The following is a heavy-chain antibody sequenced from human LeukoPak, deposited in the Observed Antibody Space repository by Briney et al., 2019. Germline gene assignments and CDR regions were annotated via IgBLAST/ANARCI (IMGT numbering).Heavy chain of an antibody. Sequence: ASVKVSCKASGYTFTSYDINWVRQATGQGLEWMGWMNPNSGNTGYAQKFQGRVTMTRNTSISTAYMELSSLRSEDTAVYYCARVGALVRGNWFDPLGPGNPGHRLL. CDR1: GYTFTSYD. CDR3: ARVGALVRGNWFDP. V-gene: IGHV1-8*01. CDR2: MNPNSGNT. D-gene: IGHD3-10*01. J-gene: IGHJ5*02.